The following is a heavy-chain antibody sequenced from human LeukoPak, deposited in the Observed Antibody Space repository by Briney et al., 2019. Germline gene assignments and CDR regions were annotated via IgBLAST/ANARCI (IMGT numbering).Heavy chain of an antibody. Sequence: GASLRLSCVASGFTFSRNAMHWVRQAPGKGLECVALISYDGSSESYADSVKGRFTISRDNSKNTLYLQMNSLRAEDTAVYYCAKSLPAARYYFDSWGQGTLVTVSS. D-gene: IGHD6-6*01. CDR2: ISYDGSSE. CDR3: AKSLPAARYYFDS. V-gene: IGHV3-30*18. J-gene: IGHJ4*02. CDR1: GFTFSRNA.